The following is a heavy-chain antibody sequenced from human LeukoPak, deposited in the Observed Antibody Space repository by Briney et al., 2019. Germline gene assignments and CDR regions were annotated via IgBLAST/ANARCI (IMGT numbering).Heavy chain of an antibody. D-gene: IGHD3-22*01. Sequence: GGSLRLSCAASGFTFSSYSMNWVRQAPGKGLVWVSRLNNDGTDATYADSVRGRFTVSRDNAKNTLYLQMDSLRAEDTAVYYCARMRGYSDGFENWGQGTLVTVSS. J-gene: IGHJ4*02. V-gene: IGHV3-74*03. CDR3: ARMRGYSDGFEN. CDR2: LNNDGTDA. CDR1: GFTFSSYS.